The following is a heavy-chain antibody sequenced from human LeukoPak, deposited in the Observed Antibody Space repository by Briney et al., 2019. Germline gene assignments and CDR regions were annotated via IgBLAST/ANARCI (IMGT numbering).Heavy chain of an antibody. J-gene: IGHJ5*02. V-gene: IGHV1-46*01. D-gene: IGHD6-6*01. CDR1: GYTFTSYY. CDR2: INPSGGST. CDR3: ARAPSSVQGWFDP. Sequence: ASVKVSCKASGYTFTSYYMHWVRQAPGQGLEWMGIINPSGGSTSYAQKFQGRVTMTRDTSTSTAYMELSSLGSEDTAVYYCARAPSSVQGWFDPWGQGTLVTVSS.